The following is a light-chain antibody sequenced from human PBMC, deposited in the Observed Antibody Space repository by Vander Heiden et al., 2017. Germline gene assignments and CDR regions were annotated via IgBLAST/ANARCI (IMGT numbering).Light chain of an antibody. J-gene: IGLJ2*01. CDR3: STYASSSSLV. V-gene: IGLV2-8*01. CDR1: SSDDGGYNS. CDR2: EVS. Sequence: QSALTQPPSASGSPGQSVTTSCTGTSSDDGGYNSVPWYRQRPGKAPNLMIYEVSKRPSGVPVRFSGSKSGNTASLTVTGLQAGDEADYYCSTYASSSSLVFGRGTKLTVL.